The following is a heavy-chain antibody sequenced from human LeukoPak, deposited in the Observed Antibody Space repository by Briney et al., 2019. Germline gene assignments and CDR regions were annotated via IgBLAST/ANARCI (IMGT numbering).Heavy chain of an antibody. D-gene: IGHD5-12*01. CDR2: ISISSSLI. Sequence: GGSLRLSCAASGFTFSTYSMDWVRQAPGKGLEWVSHISISSSLIYYADSVKGRFTISRDNAKNSMSLQMNRLRAEDTAVYSCARDSGYDWRNSYYMDVWGKGTTVTVSS. CDR3: ARDSGYDWRNSYYMDV. J-gene: IGHJ6*03. CDR1: GFTFSTYS. V-gene: IGHV3-48*01.